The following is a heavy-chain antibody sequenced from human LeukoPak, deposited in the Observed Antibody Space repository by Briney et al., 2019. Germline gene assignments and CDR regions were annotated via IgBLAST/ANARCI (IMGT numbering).Heavy chain of an antibody. CDR1: GFTFSSYW. Sequence: QPGGSLRLSCAASGFTFSSYWMSWVRQAPGKGLEWVANIKQDGSEKYYVDSVKGRFTISRDNAKNSLYLQMNSLRAEDTALYYCAKDIDSSAPAGGDAFDIWGQGTMVTVSS. CDR2: IKQDGSEK. CDR3: AKDIDSSAPAGGDAFDI. D-gene: IGHD3-22*01. V-gene: IGHV3-7*03. J-gene: IGHJ3*02.